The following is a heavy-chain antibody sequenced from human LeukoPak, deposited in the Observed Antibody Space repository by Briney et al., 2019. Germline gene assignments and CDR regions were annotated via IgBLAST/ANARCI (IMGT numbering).Heavy chain of an antibody. CDR1: GFSFSDYY. D-gene: IGHD5-12*01. CDR2: ISNSSSTI. CDR3: AREVRGFYYFDY. V-gene: IGHV3-11*01. Sequence: GGSLRLSCAASGFSFSDYYMNWIRQAPGKGLEWVSYISNSSSTIQYADSVKGRFTISRDNAKNSLYLEMNSLRAEDTAVYFCAREVRGFYYFDYWGRGMLVTVSS. J-gene: IGHJ4*02.